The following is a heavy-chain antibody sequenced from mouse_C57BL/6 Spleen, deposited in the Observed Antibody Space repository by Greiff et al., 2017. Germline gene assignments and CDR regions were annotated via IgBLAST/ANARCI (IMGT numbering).Heavy chain of an antibody. CDR3: ARWAYYFDY. CDR2: IHPNSGST. Sequence: VQLQQPGAELVKPGASVKLSCQASGYTFTSYWMHWVKQRPGQGLEWIGMIHPNSGSTNYNEKFKSKATLTVDKSSSTAYMQLSSLTSEDAAVYYCARWAYYFDYWGQGTTLTVSS. J-gene: IGHJ2*01. CDR1: GYTFTSYW. V-gene: IGHV1-64*01. D-gene: IGHD3-1*01.